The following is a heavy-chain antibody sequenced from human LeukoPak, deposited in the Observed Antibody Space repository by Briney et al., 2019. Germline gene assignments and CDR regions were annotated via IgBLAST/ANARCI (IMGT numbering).Heavy chain of an antibody. V-gene: IGHV4-59*01. J-gene: IGHJ6*03. D-gene: IGHD3-22*01. CDR1: GGSISSYY. CDR3: ARSSEGRYYYDSSGFSYYYYYMDV. CDR2: IYYSGST. Sequence: PSGTLSLTCAVYGGSISSYYWSWIRQPPGKGLEWIGYIYYSGSTYYNPSLRSRVTISVDTSKNQFSLKLSSVTAADTAVYYCARSSEGRYYYDSSGFSYYYYYMDVWGKGTTVTISS.